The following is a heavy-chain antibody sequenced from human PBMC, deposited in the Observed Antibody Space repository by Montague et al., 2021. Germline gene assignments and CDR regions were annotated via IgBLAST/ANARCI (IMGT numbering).Heavy chain of an antibody. CDR1: SGSIFHAH. V-gene: IGHV4-59*08. CDR3: AKQDYFVSGTSYKGFDP. D-gene: IGHD3-10*01. Sequence: SETLPLTCTVSSGSIFHAHWSWVRQPPGKGLEWLGSMFYGGATSNNPSLKSRVTMSIDTSTNQFSLKLSSVTAADTAVYYCAKQDYFVSGTSYKGFDPWGQGILVTVSS. CDR2: MFYGGAT. J-gene: IGHJ5*02.